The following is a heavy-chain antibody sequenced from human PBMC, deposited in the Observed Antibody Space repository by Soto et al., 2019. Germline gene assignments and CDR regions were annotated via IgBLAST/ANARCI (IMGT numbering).Heavy chain of an antibody. CDR3: ARVHYYDRSRYWDAFDI. J-gene: IGHJ3*02. Sequence: ASVKVSCKASGYTFTSYNIHWVRQAPGQRLEWMGWINPANGNTEYSQRFQGRVTITRDTSARTAYMELSSLRSEDTAVYFCARVHYYDRSRYWDAFDIWGQGTKVTVSS. D-gene: IGHD3-22*01. CDR2: INPANGNT. V-gene: IGHV1-3*01. CDR1: GYTFTSYN.